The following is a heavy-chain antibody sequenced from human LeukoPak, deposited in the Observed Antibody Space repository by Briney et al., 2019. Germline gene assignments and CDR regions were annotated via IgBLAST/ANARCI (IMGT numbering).Heavy chain of an antibody. V-gene: IGHV1-69*05. J-gene: IGHJ4*02. CDR2: IIPIFGTA. CDR3: AREMATITVLFDY. D-gene: IGHD5-24*01. Sequence: SVKVSCKASGGTFSSYAISWVRQAPGQGLEWMGRIIPIFGTANYAQKFQGRVTITTDEFTSTAYMELSSLRSEDTAVYYCAREMATITVLFDYWGQGTLVTVSS. CDR1: GGTFSSYA.